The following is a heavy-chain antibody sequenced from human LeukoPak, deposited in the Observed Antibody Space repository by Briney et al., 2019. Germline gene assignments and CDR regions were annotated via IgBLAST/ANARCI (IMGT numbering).Heavy chain of an antibody. D-gene: IGHD4-23*01. V-gene: IGHV3-11*04. Sequence: GGSLRLSCAASGFTFSDFYMTWIRQTPEKGLEWVSYISSRSTTIYYADSVKGRFTISRGNAKNSLYLHMNSLRAEDTAVYYCARDYGGSSPFDYWGQGTLVTVSS. CDR2: ISSRSTTI. J-gene: IGHJ4*02. CDR1: GFTFSDFY. CDR3: ARDYGGSSPFDY.